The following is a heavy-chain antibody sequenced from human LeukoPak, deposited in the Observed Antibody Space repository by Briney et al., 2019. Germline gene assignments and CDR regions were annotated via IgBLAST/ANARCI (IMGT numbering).Heavy chain of an antibody. CDR3: AELGITMIGGV. D-gene: IGHD3-10*02. Sequence: GGSLRLFCAASGFTFSSYSMNWVRQATGEGLEWVSSISSSSSYIYYADSVKGRFTISRDNTKNSLYLQMNSLRAEDTAVYYCAELGITMIGGVWGKGTTVTISS. CDR2: ISSSSSYI. V-gene: IGHV3-21*01. CDR1: GFTFSSYS. J-gene: IGHJ6*04.